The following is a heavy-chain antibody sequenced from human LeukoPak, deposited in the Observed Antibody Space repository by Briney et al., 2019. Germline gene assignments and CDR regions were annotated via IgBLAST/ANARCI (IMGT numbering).Heavy chain of an antibody. CDR3: ARGRDIVVVPAAMAGDAFDI. Sequence: PSETLSLTCTVSGGSMSSYYWSWIRQPAGNGLVWIGRIYTTGSTNYNPSLKSRVTMSVDTSKNQFSLKLSSVPAADTAVYYCARGRDIVVVPAAMAGDAFDIWGQGTMVTVSS. J-gene: IGHJ3*02. D-gene: IGHD2-2*01. CDR2: IYTTGST. V-gene: IGHV4-4*07. CDR1: GGSMSSYY.